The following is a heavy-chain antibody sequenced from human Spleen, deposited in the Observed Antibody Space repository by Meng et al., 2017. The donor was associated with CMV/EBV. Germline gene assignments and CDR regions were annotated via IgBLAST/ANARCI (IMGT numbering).Heavy chain of an antibody. Sequence: VSDGSISSSSHYWGWIRQPPGKGLEWIASIYYSGSTYYNPSLQSRVTITVDTSKNQFSLNLNSVTAADTAMYYCARHPQYDGDAFDIWGQGTMVTVSS. V-gene: IGHV4-39*01. D-gene: IGHD3-16*01. CDR2: IYYSGST. CDR1: DGSISSSSHY. CDR3: ARHPQYDGDAFDI. J-gene: IGHJ3*02.